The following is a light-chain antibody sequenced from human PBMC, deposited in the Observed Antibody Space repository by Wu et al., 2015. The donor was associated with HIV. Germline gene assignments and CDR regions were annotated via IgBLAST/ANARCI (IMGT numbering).Light chain of an antibody. Sequence: DIVLTQSPGTLSLSPGERATLSCRASQSVSGSYVAWYQQKPGQAPRLLIYAASRRAIDVPDRFNGSGTETDFTLSINRLQPEDFAVYYCQQYGKAPYTFGQGTKLQI. CDR2: AAS. CDR3: QQYGKAPYT. V-gene: IGKV3-20*01. J-gene: IGKJ2*01. CDR1: QSVSGSY.